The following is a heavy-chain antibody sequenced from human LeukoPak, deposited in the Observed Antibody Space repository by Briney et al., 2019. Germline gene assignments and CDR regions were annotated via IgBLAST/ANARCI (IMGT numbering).Heavy chain of an antibody. CDR2: ISSSGSTI. CDR1: GFTFSDYY. J-gene: IGHJ6*02. V-gene: IGHV3-11*01. CDR3: ARDYSQYSSSWYRIELYYYYGMDV. Sequence: PGGSLRLSCAASGFTFSDYYMSWIRQAPGKGLEWVSYISSSGSTIYYADSVKGRFTISRENAKNSLYLQMNSLRAEDTAVYYCARDYSQYSSSWYRIELYYYYGMDVWGQETTVTVSS. D-gene: IGHD6-13*01.